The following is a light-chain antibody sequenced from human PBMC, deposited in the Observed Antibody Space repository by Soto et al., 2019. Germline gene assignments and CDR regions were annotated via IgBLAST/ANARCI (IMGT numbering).Light chain of an antibody. Sequence: LTQPRSVSGSPGQSVTISCTGSSSDVGAYNYVSWYQHNTGKAPKLLIYDVNKRPSGVPDHFSGSKFGNTASLTISGLQADDEATFYCCSYAGSYDYVFGTGTKVTVL. CDR1: SSDVGAYNY. V-gene: IGLV2-11*01. CDR2: DVN. CDR3: CSYAGSYDYV. J-gene: IGLJ1*01.